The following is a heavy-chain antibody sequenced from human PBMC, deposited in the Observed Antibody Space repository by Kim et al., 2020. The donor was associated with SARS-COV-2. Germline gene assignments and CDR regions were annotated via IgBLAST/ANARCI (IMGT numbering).Heavy chain of an antibody. V-gene: IGHV3-30*18. CDR1: GFTFSSYG. J-gene: IGHJ6*02. D-gene: IGHD4-17*01. Sequence: GGSLRLSCAASGFTFSSYGMHWVRQAPGKGLEWVAVISDDGSNTYYADSVKGRFTISRDNSKNTLYLQMNSLRAEDTAVYYCAKERNDYGDRGGMDVWGQGTTVTVSS. CDR3: AKERNDYGDRGGMDV. CDR2: ISDDGSNT.